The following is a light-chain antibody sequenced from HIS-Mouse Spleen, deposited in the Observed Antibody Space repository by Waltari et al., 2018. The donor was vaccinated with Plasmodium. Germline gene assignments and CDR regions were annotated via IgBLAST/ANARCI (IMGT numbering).Light chain of an antibody. CDR2: GAS. CDR1: QSVSSN. V-gene: IGKV3-15*01. CDR3: QQYNNWSFT. J-gene: IGKJ3*01. Sequence: IVMTQSPATLSVSPGERATLSCRASQSVSSNLAWYQQKPVQAPRLLIYGASTRATGIPARFSGSGSGTEFTLTISSLQSEDFAVYYCQQYNNWSFTFGPGTKVDIK.